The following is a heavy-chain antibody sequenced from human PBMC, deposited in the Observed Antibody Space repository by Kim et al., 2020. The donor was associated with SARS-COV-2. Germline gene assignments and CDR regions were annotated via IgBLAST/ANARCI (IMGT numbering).Heavy chain of an antibody. CDR1: GGSISSGGYY. CDR3: ARGKAVGGYYFDY. Sequence: SETLSLTCTVSGGSISSGGYYWSWIRQHPGKGLEWIGYIYYSGSTYYNPSLKSRVTISVDTSKNQFSLKLSSVTAADTAVYYCARGKAVGGYYFDYWGQGTLVTVSS. D-gene: IGHD1-26*01. CDR2: IYYSGST. V-gene: IGHV4-31*03. J-gene: IGHJ4*02.